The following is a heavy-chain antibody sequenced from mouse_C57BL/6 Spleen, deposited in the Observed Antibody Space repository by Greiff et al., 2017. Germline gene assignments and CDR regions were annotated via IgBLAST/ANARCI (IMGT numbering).Heavy chain of an antibody. CDR3: TGCDYDWFAY. CDR2: IYPGNSDT. CDR1: GYTFTSYW. J-gene: IGHJ3*01. V-gene: IGHV1-5*01. D-gene: IGHD2-4*01. Sequence: VQLQQSGTVLARPGASVKMSCKTSGYTFTSYWMHWVKQRPGQGLEWIGAIYPGNSDTSYNQKFKGKAKLTAVTSASTAYMELSSLTNEDSAVYYCTGCDYDWFAYWGQGTLVTVSA.